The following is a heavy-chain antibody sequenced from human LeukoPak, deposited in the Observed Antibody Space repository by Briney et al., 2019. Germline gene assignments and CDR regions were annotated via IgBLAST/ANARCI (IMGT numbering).Heavy chain of an antibody. Sequence: GRSLRLSCALSGFTLSRYVMHWVSRPPARGREWVAVIPYDGSNKYYAHAVKGRFTISRDNSKNTLYLQMNSLRAEDTAVYYCAKDRSTWGYYYGMYFWGRGTTATVS. V-gene: IGHV3-30*01. J-gene: IGHJ6*02. CDR1: GFTLSRYV. D-gene: IGHD1-26*01. CDR3: AKDRSTWGYYYGMYF. CDR2: IPYDGSNK.